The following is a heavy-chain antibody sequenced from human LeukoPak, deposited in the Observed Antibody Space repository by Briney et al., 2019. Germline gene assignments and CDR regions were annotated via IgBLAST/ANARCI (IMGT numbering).Heavy chain of an antibody. J-gene: IGHJ6*02. Sequence: PSETLSLTCTVSGGSISSYYWSWIRQPPGKGLEWIGYIYYSGSTNYNPSLKSRVTISVDTSKNQFSLKLSSVTAADTAVYYCARLDYDILTGYPRYYGMDVWGQGTTVTVSS. V-gene: IGHV4-59*08. CDR2: IYYSGST. CDR3: ARLDYDILTGYPRYYGMDV. CDR1: GGSISSYY. D-gene: IGHD3-9*01.